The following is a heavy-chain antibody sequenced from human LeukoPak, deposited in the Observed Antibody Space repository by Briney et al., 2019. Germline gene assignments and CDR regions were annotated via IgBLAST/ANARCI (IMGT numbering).Heavy chain of an antibody. J-gene: IGHJ6*02. D-gene: IGHD3-10*01. CDR2: ISSSSSYI. CDR1: GFTFSSYS. Sequence: GGSLRLSCAASGFTFSSYSMNWVRQAPGKGLEWVSSISSSSSYIYYADSVKGRFTISRDNAKNSLYLQMNSLRAEDTAVYYCARDGQYGSGTYWYYGMDVWGQGTTVTVSS. V-gene: IGHV3-21*01. CDR3: ARDGQYGSGTYWYYGMDV.